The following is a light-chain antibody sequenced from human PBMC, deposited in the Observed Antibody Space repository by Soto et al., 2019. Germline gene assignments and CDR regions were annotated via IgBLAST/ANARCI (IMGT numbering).Light chain of an antibody. CDR1: QSIGRF. V-gene: IGKV1-39*01. Sequence: DIQMTQSPSSLSASVGDRVTITCRASQSIGRFLNWHQQKPGKAPNVQINVASTLRSGVPSRFSGSGSGTDFNLTINSLQPEDFATYFCQQSFTTPLTFGGGTKVEIK. CDR2: VAS. CDR3: QQSFTTPLT. J-gene: IGKJ4*01.